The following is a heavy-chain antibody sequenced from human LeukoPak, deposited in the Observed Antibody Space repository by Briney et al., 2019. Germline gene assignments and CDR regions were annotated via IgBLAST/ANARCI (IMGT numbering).Heavy chain of an antibody. D-gene: IGHD2-2*02. CDR2: IYHSGST. CDR1: GYSISSGYY. V-gene: IGHV4-38-2*01. Sequence: SETLSLTCAVSGYSISSGYYWGWIRQPPGKGLEWIGSIYHSGSTYYNPSLKSRVTISVDTSKNQFSLKLRSVTAADTAVYYCARHGRYPFFDYWGQGTLVTVSS. CDR3: ARHGRYPFFDY. J-gene: IGHJ4*02.